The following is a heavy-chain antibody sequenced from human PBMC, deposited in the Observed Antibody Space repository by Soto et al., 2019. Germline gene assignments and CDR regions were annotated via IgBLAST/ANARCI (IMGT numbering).Heavy chain of an antibody. J-gene: IGHJ4*02. V-gene: IGHV3-23*01. D-gene: IGHD3-22*01. CDR3: AKVKAETYYYDSSGYYYAFFDY. Sequence: GGSLRLSCAASGFTFSSYAMSWVRQAPGKGLEWVSAISGSGGSTYYADSVKGRFTISRDNSKNTLYLQMNSLRAEDTAVYYCAKVKAETYYYDSSGYYYAFFDYWGQGTLVTVSS. CDR2: ISGSGGST. CDR1: GFTFSSYA.